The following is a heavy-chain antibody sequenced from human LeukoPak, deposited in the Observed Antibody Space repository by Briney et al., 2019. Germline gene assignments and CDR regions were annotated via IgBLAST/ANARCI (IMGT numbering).Heavy chain of an antibody. Sequence: PGGSLRLSCAASGFTFSSYWMSWVRQAPGKGLEWVANIKQDGSEKYYVDSVKGRFTISRDNAKNSLYLQMNSLRAEDTAVYYCARVNPALYGDFAFDYWGQGTLVTVSS. D-gene: IGHD4-17*01. CDR1: GFTFSSYW. V-gene: IGHV3-7*01. J-gene: IGHJ4*02. CDR3: ARVNPALYGDFAFDY. CDR2: IKQDGSEK.